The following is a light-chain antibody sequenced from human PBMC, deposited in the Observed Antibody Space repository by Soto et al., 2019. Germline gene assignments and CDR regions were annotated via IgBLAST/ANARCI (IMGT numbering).Light chain of an antibody. V-gene: IGLV2-14*03. CDR1: SSDVGGYNY. CDR3: SSYTTGNARQIV. CDR2: DVS. Sequence: QSALTQPASASGSPGQSITISCTGTSSDVGGYNYVSWYQHHPGKAPKLMIYDVSNRPSGVSNRFSGSKSGNTASLTISGLQPEDEADDYCSSYTTGNARQIVFGTGTKLTVL. J-gene: IGLJ1*01.